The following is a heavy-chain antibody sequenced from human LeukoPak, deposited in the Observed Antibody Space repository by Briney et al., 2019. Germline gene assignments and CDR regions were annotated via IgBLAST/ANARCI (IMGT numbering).Heavy chain of an antibody. J-gene: IGHJ4*02. CDR1: GGSISNYY. V-gene: IGHV4-59*01. CDR3: ARQTGSGLFILP. Sequence: SSETLSLTCTVSGGSISNYYWSWIRQSPGKGLEWIGDICYSGSTNYNPSLKSRVTISVDTSKNQFSLKLSSVTAADTAVYYCARQTGSGLFILPGGQGTLVTVSS. D-gene: IGHD3/OR15-3a*01. CDR2: ICYSGST.